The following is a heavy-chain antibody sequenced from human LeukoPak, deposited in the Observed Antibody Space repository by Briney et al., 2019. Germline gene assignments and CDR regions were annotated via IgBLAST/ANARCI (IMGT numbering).Heavy chain of an antibody. CDR1: ECDFSSHA. CDR2: ISISGSKT. Sequence: GGSLRLSCAASECDFSSHAMTWVRQAPGKGLEWVSAISISGSKTYYADSVKGRFTISRDNSKNTLYLQMNSLRAEDTAVYYCARDRYCSSTSCYSTPLDYWGQGTLVTVSS. J-gene: IGHJ4*02. CDR3: ARDRYCSSTSCYSTPLDY. V-gene: IGHV3-23*01. D-gene: IGHD2-2*02.